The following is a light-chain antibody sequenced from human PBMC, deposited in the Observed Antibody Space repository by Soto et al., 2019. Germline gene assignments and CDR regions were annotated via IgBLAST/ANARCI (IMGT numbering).Light chain of an antibody. Sequence: QSALTQPASVSGSPGQSVTISCTGSNSDIGGYNYVSWYQQHPGKAPKLMIYEVSNRPSGVSSRFSGSKSGNTASLTISGLQAEDEADYYCAAWDDSLSAVVFGGGTKLTVL. CDR3: AAWDDSLSAVV. CDR2: EVS. V-gene: IGLV2-14*01. CDR1: NSDIGGYNY. J-gene: IGLJ2*01.